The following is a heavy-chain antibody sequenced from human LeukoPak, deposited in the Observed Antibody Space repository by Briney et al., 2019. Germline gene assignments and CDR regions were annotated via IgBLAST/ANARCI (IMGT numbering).Heavy chain of an antibody. CDR3: ATEGARRAFDI. CDR1: GFTFSSYS. V-gene: IGHV3-48*01. D-gene: IGHD1-26*01. J-gene: IGHJ3*02. Sequence: GGSLRLSCAASGFTFSSYSMNWVRQAPGKGLEWVSYISSSSSTIYYADSVKGRFTISRDNSKNTLYLQMNSLRAEDTAVYYCATEGARRAFDIWGQGTMVTVSS. CDR2: ISSSSSTI.